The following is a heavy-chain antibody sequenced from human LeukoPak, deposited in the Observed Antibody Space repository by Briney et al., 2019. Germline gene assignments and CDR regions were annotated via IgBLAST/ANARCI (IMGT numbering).Heavy chain of an antibody. Sequence: PGGSLRLSCAASGFTFSSYGMHWVRQAPGKGLEWVAVISYDGSNKYYADSVKGRFTISRDNSKNTLYLQMNSLRAEDTAVYYCARGWEPDDAFDIWGQGTMVTVSS. CDR1: GFTFSSYG. V-gene: IGHV3-30*19. CDR3: ARGWEPDDAFDI. J-gene: IGHJ3*02. D-gene: IGHD1-26*01. CDR2: ISYDGSNK.